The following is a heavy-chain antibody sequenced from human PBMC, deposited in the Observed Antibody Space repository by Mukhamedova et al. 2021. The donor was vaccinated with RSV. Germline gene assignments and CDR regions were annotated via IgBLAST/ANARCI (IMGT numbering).Heavy chain of an antibody. CDR2: INSDGSST. D-gene: IGHD3-22*01. Sequence: VRQAPGKGLVWVSRINSDGSSTSYAGSVKGRFTISRDNAKNTLYLQMNSLRAEDTAVYYCARAGDSSGYSHWCYWGQGTLVTVSS. V-gene: IGHV3-74*01. J-gene: IGHJ4*02. CDR3: ARAGDSSGYSHWCY.